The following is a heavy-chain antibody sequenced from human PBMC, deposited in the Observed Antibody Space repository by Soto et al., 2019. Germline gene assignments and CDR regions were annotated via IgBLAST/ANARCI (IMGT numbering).Heavy chain of an antibody. V-gene: IGHV3-23*01. CDR3: AKDPSSGYYTEPYFDY. CDR1: GVTFSSYA. CDR2: ISGSGGST. J-gene: IGHJ4*02. D-gene: IGHD3-3*01. Sequence: AGGSLRLSCAASGVTFSSYAMSWVRQAPGKGLEWVSAISGSGGSTYYADSVKGRFTISRDNSKNTLYLQMNSLRAEDTAVYYCAKDPSSGYYTEPYFDYWGQGTLVTVSS.